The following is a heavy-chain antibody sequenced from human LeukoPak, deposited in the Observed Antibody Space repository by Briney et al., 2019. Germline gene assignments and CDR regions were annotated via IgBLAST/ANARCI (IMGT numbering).Heavy chain of an antibody. J-gene: IGHJ4*02. CDR3: AIVGNNFMRFDY. D-gene: IGHD5-24*01. V-gene: IGHV1-24*01. Sequence: ASVKVSCKVSGYSLTDLSMHWVRQAPGKGLEWMGGFDPEDEETIYAQKFQARLTMTEDTSTDTAYMDLRSLTSEDTAIYYCAIVGNNFMRFDYWGQGTLVTVSS. CDR1: GYSLTDLS. CDR2: FDPEDEET.